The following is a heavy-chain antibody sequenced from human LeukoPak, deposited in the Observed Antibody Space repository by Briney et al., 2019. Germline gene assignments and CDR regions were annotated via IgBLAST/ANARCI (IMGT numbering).Heavy chain of an antibody. CDR3: ARAGNISSSPAH. D-gene: IGHD6-6*01. CDR1: GFTFRSYA. Sequence: GGSLRLSCAASGFTFRSYAMHWVRQAPGKGLEWVSVISYDGTKIYSADSVKGRFTISRDNSKNTLYLQMNSLRAEDTAVYYCARAGNISSSPAHWGQGTLVTVSS. J-gene: IGHJ4*02. V-gene: IGHV3-30-3*01. CDR2: ISYDGTKI.